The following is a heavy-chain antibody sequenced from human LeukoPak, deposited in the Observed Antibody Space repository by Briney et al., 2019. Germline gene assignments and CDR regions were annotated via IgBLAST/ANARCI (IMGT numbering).Heavy chain of an antibody. Sequence: SETLSLTCTVSGGSISSYYWSWIRQPAGKGLEWIGRIYTSGSTNNNPSLKSRVTMSVDTSKNQFSLKLSSVTAADTAVYYCARGYYDSSGSPNHDYWGQGTLVTVSS. D-gene: IGHD3-22*01. CDR1: GGSISSYY. CDR2: IYTSGST. CDR3: ARGYYDSSGSPNHDY. J-gene: IGHJ4*02. V-gene: IGHV4-4*07.